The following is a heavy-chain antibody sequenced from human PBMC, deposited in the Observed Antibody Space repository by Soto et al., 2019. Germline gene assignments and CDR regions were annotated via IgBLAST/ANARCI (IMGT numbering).Heavy chain of an antibody. V-gene: IGHV4-31*03. CDR2: MYYSGIT. CDR1: GGSISSAGYC. D-gene: IGHD1-26*01. Sequence: QVQLQESGPGLVKPSETLSLTCTVSGGSISSAGYCWSWIRQHPGRGLEWIGYMYYSGITYYNPSLLSRVTMSVDMSKNQFSLKLFSVTAADTAVYYCARGAIVERVGNWFDPWGQGTLVTVSS. J-gene: IGHJ5*02. CDR3: ARGAIVERVGNWFDP.